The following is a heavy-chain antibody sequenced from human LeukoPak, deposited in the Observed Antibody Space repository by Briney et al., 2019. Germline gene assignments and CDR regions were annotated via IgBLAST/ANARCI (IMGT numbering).Heavy chain of an antibody. D-gene: IGHD6-6*01. Sequence: GGSLRLSCAASGFTFSSSWMSWVRQAPGKGLEWVANIKQDGSEKYYVGSVKGRFTISRDNAKNSLYLQMDSLRAEDTAVYYCARDGPYSTSSTHPPWGQGTLVTVPS. CDR1: GFTFSSSW. CDR3: ARDGPYSTSSTHPP. V-gene: IGHV3-7*03. CDR2: IKQDGSEK. J-gene: IGHJ5*02.